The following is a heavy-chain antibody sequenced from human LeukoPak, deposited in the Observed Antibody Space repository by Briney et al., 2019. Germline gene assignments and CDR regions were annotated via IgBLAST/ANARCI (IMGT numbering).Heavy chain of an antibody. CDR1: GYTFTSYA. Sequence: ASVKVSCKASGYTFTSYAMHWVRQAPGQRLEWMGWTNAGNGNTKYSQKFQGRVTITRDTSASTAYMELSSLRSEDTAVYYCAREFSGSYFRNFQHWGQGTLVTVSS. V-gene: IGHV1-3*01. J-gene: IGHJ1*01. D-gene: IGHD1-26*01. CDR2: TNAGNGNT. CDR3: AREFSGSYFRNFQH.